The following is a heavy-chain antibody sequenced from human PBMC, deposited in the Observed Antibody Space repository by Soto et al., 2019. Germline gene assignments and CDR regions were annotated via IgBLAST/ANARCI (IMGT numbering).Heavy chain of an antibody. Sequence: PVDVSCAASGGTFPTYAIICVRQAPGQGLEWMGGIIPIFGNTGYAQKFQGRVTMTRNTSISTAYMELSSLRSEDTAVYYCARGPRNNWFDPWGQGTLVTGSS. J-gene: IGHJ5*02. CDR3: ARGPRNNWFDP. CDR2: IIPIFGNT. V-gene: IGHV1-8*02. CDR1: GGTFPTYA.